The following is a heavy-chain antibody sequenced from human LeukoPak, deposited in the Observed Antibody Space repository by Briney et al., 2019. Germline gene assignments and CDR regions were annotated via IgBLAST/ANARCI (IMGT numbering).Heavy chain of an antibody. J-gene: IGHJ5*02. CDR2: IIPIFGIA. Sequence: GASVKVSCKASGGTFSSYAISWVRQAPGQGLEWMGRIIPIFGIANYAQKFQGRVTITADKSTSTAYMELSSLRSEDTAVYYCARDLEMATSHRNNWFDPWGQGTLVTVSS. V-gene: IGHV1-69*04. D-gene: IGHD5-24*01. CDR3: ARDLEMATSHRNNWFDP. CDR1: GGTFSSYA.